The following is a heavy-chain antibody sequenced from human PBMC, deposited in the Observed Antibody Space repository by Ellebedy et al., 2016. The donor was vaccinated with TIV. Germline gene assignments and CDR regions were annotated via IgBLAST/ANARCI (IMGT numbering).Heavy chain of an antibody. CDR3: ARDPPPIVVVPAAKYYYYMDV. D-gene: IGHD2-2*01. CDR1: GFTFSSYS. Sequence: GGSLRLXXAASGFTFSSYSMNWVRQAPGKGLEWVSSISSSSSYIYYADSVKGRFTISRDNAKNSLYLQMNSLRAEDTAVYYCARDPPPIVVVPAAKYYYYMDVWGKGTTVTVSS. CDR2: ISSSSSYI. V-gene: IGHV3-21*01. J-gene: IGHJ6*03.